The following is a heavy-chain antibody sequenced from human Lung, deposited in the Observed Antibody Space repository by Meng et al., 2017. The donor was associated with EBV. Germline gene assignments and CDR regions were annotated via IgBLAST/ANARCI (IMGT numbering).Heavy chain of an antibody. J-gene: IGHJ4*02. D-gene: IGHD6-13*01. Sequence: GPDRGKPSARPPITCAVSGGSHSSSNWGSWVRQPPGKGLEWIGEIYHSGSTNYNPSLKSRVTISVDKSKNQFSLKLSSVTAADTAVYYCARVGPEENSSSSTWGQGTLVTVSS. CDR3: ARVGPEENSSSST. V-gene: IGHV4-4*02. CDR1: GGSHSSSNW. CDR2: IYHSGST.